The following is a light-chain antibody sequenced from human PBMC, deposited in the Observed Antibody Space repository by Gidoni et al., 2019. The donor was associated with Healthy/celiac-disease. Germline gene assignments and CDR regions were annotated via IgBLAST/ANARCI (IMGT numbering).Light chain of an antibody. V-gene: IGKV3-20*01. CDR2: GAS. J-gene: IGKJ1*01. CDR1: QTVISSY. Sequence: EIVLTQSPGTLSLSPGERATLSCRARQTVISSYFSWYQQKPGQSPRHLIYGASSRATGIPDRFSGSGCGTDFTLTIRRLEPEDFAVYYCQQYGSSQWTFGKGTKVEIK. CDR3: QQYGSSQWT.